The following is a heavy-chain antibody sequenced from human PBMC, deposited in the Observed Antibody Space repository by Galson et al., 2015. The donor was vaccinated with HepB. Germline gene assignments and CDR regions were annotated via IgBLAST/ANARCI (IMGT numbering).Heavy chain of an antibody. J-gene: IGHJ5*02. CDR2: IWYDGSKK. Sequence: SLRLSCAASGFTFSSYGMHWVRQAPGKGLEWVAVIWYDGSKKYYADSVEGRFTISRDNSKNTLFLQMNSLRAEGTALYYCAKVLGRSSLYDLWFDPWGQGTLVTVSS. D-gene: IGHD6-13*01. V-gene: IGHV3-33*06. CDR3: AKVLGRSSLYDLWFDP. CDR1: GFTFSSYG.